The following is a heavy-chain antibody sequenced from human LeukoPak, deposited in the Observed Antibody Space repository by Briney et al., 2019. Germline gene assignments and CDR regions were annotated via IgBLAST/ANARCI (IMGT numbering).Heavy chain of an antibody. V-gene: IGHV1-2*06. CDR3: ARVTWKTVIAAPDY. J-gene: IGHJ4*02. CDR1: GYTFTGYY. CDR2: LNPHTGGA. Sequence: ASVKVSCKASGYTFTGYYIHWVRQAPGQGLEWMGQLNPHTGGANYPQKFQGRVSMTRDTSINTAYIEVSRLTSDDTAVYYCARVTWKTVIAAPDYWGQGTLVTVSS. D-gene: IGHD2-21*01.